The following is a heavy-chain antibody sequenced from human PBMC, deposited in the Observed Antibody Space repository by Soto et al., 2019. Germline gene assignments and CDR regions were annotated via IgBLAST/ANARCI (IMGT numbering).Heavy chain of an antibody. Sequence: QVQLQESGPGLVKPSQTLSLTCTVSVGSISSGDYYWSWIRQPPGKGLEWIGYIYYSGSTYYNPSLKSRVTISVDTSKNQFSLKLSSVTAADTAVYYCASLYDSSGYYSYYFDYWGQGTLVTVSS. J-gene: IGHJ4*02. CDR1: VGSISSGDYY. CDR2: IYYSGST. D-gene: IGHD3-22*01. CDR3: ASLYDSSGYYSYYFDY. V-gene: IGHV4-30-4*01.